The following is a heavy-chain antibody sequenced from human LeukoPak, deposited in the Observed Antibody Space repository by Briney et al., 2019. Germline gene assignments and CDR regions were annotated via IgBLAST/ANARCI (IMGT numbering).Heavy chain of an antibody. CDR3: AKETSITGAGDF. CDR2: IYYSGST. J-gene: IGHJ4*02. D-gene: IGHD1-20*01. Sequence: SETLSLTCTVSGGSISSYYWSWIRQPPGKGLEWIGYIYYSGSTNYNPSLKSRVTIPVDTSKNQFSLKLSSVTAADTAVYYCAKETSITGAGDFWGQGALVTVSS. V-gene: IGHV4-59*01. CDR1: GGSISSYY.